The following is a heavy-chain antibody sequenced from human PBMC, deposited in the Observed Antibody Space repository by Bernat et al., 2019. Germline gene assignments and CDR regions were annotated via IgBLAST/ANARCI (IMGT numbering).Heavy chain of an antibody. CDR3: ARKWNYDHYSYYYGMDV. J-gene: IGHJ6*02. Sequence: QVQLVQSGAEVKKPGSSVKVSCKASGGTFSSYAISWVRQAPGQGLEWMGGIIPIFGTANYAQKFQGRVTITADKSTSTAYMELSSLRSEDTAVYYCARKWNYDHYSYYYGMDVWGQGTTVTVSS. CDR1: GGTFSSYA. CDR2: IIPIFGTA. V-gene: IGHV1-69*06. D-gene: IGHD1-7*01.